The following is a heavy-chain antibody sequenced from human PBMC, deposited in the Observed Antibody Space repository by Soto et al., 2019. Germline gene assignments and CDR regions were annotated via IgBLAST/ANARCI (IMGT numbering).Heavy chain of an antibody. V-gene: IGHV3-23*01. Sequence: EVQLLESGGGLVQPGGSLRLSCAASGFTFSSYAMSWVRQAPGKGLEWVSAISGSGGSTYYADSVKGRFTISRDNSKNTLYLQMNSMKAEGTAVYYCAKYGRWLVHFYYYSMYVWGKGTTVTVSS. CDR3: AKYGRWLVHFYYYSMYV. CDR2: ISGSGGST. CDR1: GFTFSSYA. J-gene: IGHJ6*04. D-gene: IGHD6-19*01.